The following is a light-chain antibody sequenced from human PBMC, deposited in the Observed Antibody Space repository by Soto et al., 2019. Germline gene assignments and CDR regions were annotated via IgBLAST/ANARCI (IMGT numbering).Light chain of an antibody. CDR1: QSLNTK. CDR2: GAT. V-gene: IGKV3-15*01. Sequence: DIVMTQSPATLSVSPGERATLSCRASQSLNTKLAWYQQKPGQAPRLLISGATARAPGIPARFSGSGSGTEFTLTISSLQSEDFAVYFCKQYNIWPYTFGQGTKVDI. J-gene: IGKJ2*01. CDR3: KQYNIWPYT.